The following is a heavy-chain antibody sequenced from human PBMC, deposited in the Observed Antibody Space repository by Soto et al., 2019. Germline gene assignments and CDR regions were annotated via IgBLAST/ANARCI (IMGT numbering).Heavy chain of an antibody. D-gene: IGHD1-1*01. CDR2: ISAHNGNT. CDR3: ARGRYGDY. CDR1: GYAFTTYG. V-gene: IGHV1-18*01. J-gene: IGHJ4*02. Sequence: QVHLVQSGAEVKKHGASVKVSCKGSGYAFTTYGITWVRQAPGQGLEWMGWISAHNGNTNYAQKLQGRVTVTRDTSTSTASMELRSLRSVDTAVYYCARGRYGDYWGQGALVTVSS.